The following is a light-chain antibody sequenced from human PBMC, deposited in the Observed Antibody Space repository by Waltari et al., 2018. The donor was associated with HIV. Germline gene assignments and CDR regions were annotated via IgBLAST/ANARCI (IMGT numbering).Light chain of an antibody. V-gene: IGLV3-27*01. CDR2: KDS. CDR1: VVAKKY. Sequence: SYELTQPSSVSVSPGQTARITCTGDVVAKKYARWFQQEPGQAPVLGLYKDSERPSGIPERFSGSSSGTTVTLTISGAQVEDEADYYCYSAADNIGVFGGGTKLTVL. CDR3: YSAADNIGV. J-gene: IGLJ3*02.